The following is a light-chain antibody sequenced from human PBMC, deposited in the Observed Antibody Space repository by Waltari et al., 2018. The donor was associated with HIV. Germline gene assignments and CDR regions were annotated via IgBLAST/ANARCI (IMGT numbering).Light chain of an antibody. J-gene: IGLJ1*01. Sequence: QSVLTQPPSASGTPGQTVTISCSGTSSNIGNDTVSWYQQLPGMTPKLLIYKNYQRPSGVPDRFAGSKSGTSASLAISGLRSEDEADYYCVGWDGSLSGYVFGAGTKVTVL. V-gene: IGLV1-47*01. CDR3: VGWDGSLSGYV. CDR2: KNY. CDR1: SSNIGNDT.